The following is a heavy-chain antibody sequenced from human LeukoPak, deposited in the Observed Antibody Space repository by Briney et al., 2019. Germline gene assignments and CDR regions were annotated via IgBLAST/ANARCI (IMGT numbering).Heavy chain of an antibody. J-gene: IGHJ4*02. Sequence: ASVKVSCKASGYTFTSFFMHWVRQASGQGLEWMGIINPRGGSATSAQRFQGRLTVTRDTSTSTVYMELSSLTSEDTAVYYCARDYHGSGSLTTFDSWGQGTLVTVSS. D-gene: IGHD3-10*01. CDR3: ARDYHGSGSLTTFDS. V-gene: IGHV1-46*01. CDR2: INPRGGSA. CDR1: GYTFTSFF.